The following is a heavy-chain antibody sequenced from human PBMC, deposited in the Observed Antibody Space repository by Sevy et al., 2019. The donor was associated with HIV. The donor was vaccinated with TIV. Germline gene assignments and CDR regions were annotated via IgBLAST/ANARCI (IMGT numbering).Heavy chain of an antibody. V-gene: IGHV3-7*01. Sequence: GGSLRLSCAASGFSFSKYWMSWVRQAPGKGLEWVANIKKDGSQKNYLESVKGRFTISRDNAKNLLYLQMNNLRADDTAVYYCSRDPGILSGYPSHSFDYWGQGTLVTVSS. CDR3: SRDPGILSGYPSHSFDY. CDR2: IKKDGSQK. D-gene: IGHD3-9*01. J-gene: IGHJ4*02. CDR1: GFSFSKYW.